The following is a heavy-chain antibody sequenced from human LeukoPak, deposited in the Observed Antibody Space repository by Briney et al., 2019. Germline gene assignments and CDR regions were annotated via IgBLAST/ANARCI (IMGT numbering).Heavy chain of an antibody. D-gene: IGHD6-13*01. Sequence: ASVKVSFKASGYTFTGYYMHWVRQAPGQGLEWMGWINPNSGGTNYAQKFQGRVTMTRDTSISTAYMELSRLRSDDTAVYYCAKGYSSSWPHYYFDYWGQGTLVTVPS. V-gene: IGHV1-2*02. CDR3: AKGYSSSWPHYYFDY. CDR1: GYTFTGYY. J-gene: IGHJ4*02. CDR2: INPNSGGT.